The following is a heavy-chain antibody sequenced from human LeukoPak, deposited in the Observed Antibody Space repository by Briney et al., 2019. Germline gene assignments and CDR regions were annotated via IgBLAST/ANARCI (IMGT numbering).Heavy chain of an antibody. Sequence: GGSLRLSCAASGFTVSSNYMSWVRQAPGKGLEWVSVIYSGGSTYYADSVKGRFTISRDNSKNTLYLRMNSLRAEDTAVYYCARGGVGSGYSTPGGVYWGQGTLVTVSS. CDR2: IYSGGST. D-gene: IGHD5-18*01. V-gene: IGHV3-66*01. CDR3: ARGGVGSGYSTPGGVY. CDR1: GFTVSSNY. J-gene: IGHJ4*02.